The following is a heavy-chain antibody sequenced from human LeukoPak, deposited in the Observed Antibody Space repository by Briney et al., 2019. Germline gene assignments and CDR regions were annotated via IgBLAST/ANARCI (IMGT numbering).Heavy chain of an antibody. CDR1: GGTFSSYA. Sequence: ASVKVSFKASGGTFSSYAISWVRQAPGQGLEWMGGIIPIFGTANYAQKFQGRVTITADESTSTAYMELSSLRSEDTAVYYCARAHGALSGLVFDYWGQGTLVTVSS. CDR2: IIPIFGTA. J-gene: IGHJ4*02. CDR3: ARAHGALSGLVFDY. V-gene: IGHV1-69*13. D-gene: IGHD2-15*01.